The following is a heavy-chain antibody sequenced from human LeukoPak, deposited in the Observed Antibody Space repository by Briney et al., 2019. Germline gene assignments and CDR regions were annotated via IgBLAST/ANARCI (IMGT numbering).Heavy chain of an antibody. J-gene: IGHJ4*02. CDR3: ARSQLHYYDSSGYSYYFDY. V-gene: IGHV1-69*04. Sequence: GASVKVSCKASGGTFSSYAISWVRQAPGQGLEWMGRIIPILGIANYAQKFQGRVTITADKSTSTAYMELSSLRSEDTAVYYCARSQLHYYDSSGYSYYFDYWGQGTLVTVSS. CDR1: GGTFSSYA. D-gene: IGHD3-22*01. CDR2: IIPILGIA.